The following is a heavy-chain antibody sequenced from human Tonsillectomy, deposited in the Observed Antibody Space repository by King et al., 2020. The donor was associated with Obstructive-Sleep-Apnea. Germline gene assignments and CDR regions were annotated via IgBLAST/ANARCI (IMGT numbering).Heavy chain of an antibody. CDR3: ARASSTLEYKNYLDY. J-gene: IGHJ4*02. CDR2: VYHSGST. V-gene: IGHV4-4*02. CDR1: GASISSSHW. D-gene: IGHD1-1*01. Sequence: VPLQESGPGLVKTSGTLSLTCAVSGASISSSHWWNWVRQPPGKGLEWIGEVYHSGSTNYNTSLKSRVTILVDKSKNQFSLKLSSVTAADTAMYYCARASSTLEYKNYLDYWGRGTLVTVSS.